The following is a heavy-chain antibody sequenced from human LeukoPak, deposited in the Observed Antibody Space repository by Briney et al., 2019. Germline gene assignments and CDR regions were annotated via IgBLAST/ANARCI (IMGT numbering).Heavy chain of an antibody. V-gene: IGHV3-74*01. D-gene: IGHD2-21*02. CDR3: ARGGVTRGPYYFDY. CDR2: INSDESSA. CDR1: GFTFSSYW. J-gene: IGHJ4*02. Sequence: GGSLRLSCAASGFTFSSYWMHWVRQAPGKGLVWVSRINSDESSASYADSVKGRFTISRDNAKNTLYLQINSLKAEDTAVYYCARGGVTRGPYYFDYWGQGTLVTVSS.